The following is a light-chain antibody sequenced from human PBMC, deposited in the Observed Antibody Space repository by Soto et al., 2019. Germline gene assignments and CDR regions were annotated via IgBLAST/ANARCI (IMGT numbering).Light chain of an antibody. J-gene: IGKJ2*02. Sequence: EIVMTQSPVTLSVSPGERATLSCRAGQSVGGDLAWYQQIPVQAPGLLIYGAVTRASGIPARFTGGGSGTHFTLTVDSLQSEDLAIYYCQQYNAWPSTFGQGTNLEI. CDR3: QQYNAWPST. V-gene: IGKV3-15*01. CDR2: GAV. CDR1: QSVGGD.